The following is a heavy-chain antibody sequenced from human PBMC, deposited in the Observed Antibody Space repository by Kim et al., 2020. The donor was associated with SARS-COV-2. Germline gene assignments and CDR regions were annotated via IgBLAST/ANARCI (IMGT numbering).Heavy chain of an antibody. CDR2: IYYSGST. CDR3: ARENYCTNGVCYPFDP. Sequence: SETLSLTCTVSGGSISSSSYYWGWIRQPPGKGLEWIGSIYYSGSTYYNPSLKSRVTISVDTSKNQFSLKLSSVTAADTAVYYCARENYCTNGVCYPFDPWGQGTLVTVSS. D-gene: IGHD2-8*01. CDR1: GGSISSSSYY. V-gene: IGHV4-39*07. J-gene: IGHJ5*02.